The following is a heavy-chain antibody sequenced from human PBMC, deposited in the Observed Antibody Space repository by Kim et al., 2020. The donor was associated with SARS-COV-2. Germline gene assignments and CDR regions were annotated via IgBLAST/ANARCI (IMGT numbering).Heavy chain of an antibody. D-gene: IGHD3-10*01. Sequence: GGSLRLSCAASGFTFSSYAMSWVRQAPGKGLEWVSAISGNGDSTYYADSVKGRFTISRDNSENTLYLQMNSLRAEDTAVYYCAKRYYFDSGNFDYWGQGTLVTVSS. CDR3: AKRYYFDSGNFDY. CDR1: GFTFSSYA. V-gene: IGHV3-23*01. CDR2: ISGNGDST. J-gene: IGHJ4*02.